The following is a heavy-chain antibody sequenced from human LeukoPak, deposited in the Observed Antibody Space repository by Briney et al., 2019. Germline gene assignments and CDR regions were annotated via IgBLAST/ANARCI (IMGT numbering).Heavy chain of an antibody. CDR1: GYTFTSYG. V-gene: IGHV1-18*01. D-gene: IGHD6-13*01. J-gene: IGHJ4*02. CDR3: ARGSSSWYEYGYYFDY. Sequence: ASVKVSCKASGYTFTSYGISWARQAPGQGLEWMGWISAYNGNTNYAQKLQGRVTMTTDTSTSTAYMELRSLRSDDTAVYYCARGSSSWYEYGYYFDYWGQGTLVTVSS. CDR2: ISAYNGNT.